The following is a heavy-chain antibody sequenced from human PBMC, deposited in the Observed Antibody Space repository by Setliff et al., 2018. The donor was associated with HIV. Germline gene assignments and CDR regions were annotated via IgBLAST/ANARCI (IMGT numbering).Heavy chain of an antibody. CDR3: DRDPNYMDV. Sequence: SETLSLTCSVSGGSISDYYWSWVRQPAGKGLEWIGRIYTGGSTKFNPSLGGRASLSVDKSNNQVSLKLTSVTAADTAIYYCDRDPNYMDVWGQGTTVTVS. CDR1: GGSISDYY. J-gene: IGHJ6*02. CDR2: IYTGGST. V-gene: IGHV4-4*07.